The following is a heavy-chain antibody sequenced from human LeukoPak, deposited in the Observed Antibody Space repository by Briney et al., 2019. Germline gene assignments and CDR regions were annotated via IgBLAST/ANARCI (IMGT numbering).Heavy chain of an antibody. J-gene: IGHJ4*02. CDR3: AKESLRVVPSATFDY. CDR2: ISGSGGST. CDR1: GFTFNTYG. D-gene: IGHD2-2*01. Sequence: GGSLRLSCAASGFTFNTYGMNWVRQAPGKGLEWVSAISGSGGSTYYADSVKGRFTISRDNSKNTLYLQMHSLRAEDTAVYYCAKESLRVVPSATFDYRGQGTLVTVSS. V-gene: IGHV3-23*01.